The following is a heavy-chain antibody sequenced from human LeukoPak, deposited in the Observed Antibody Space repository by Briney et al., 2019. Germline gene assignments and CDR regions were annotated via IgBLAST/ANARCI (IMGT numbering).Heavy chain of an antibody. V-gene: IGHV4-4*07. CDR1: GGSISGYY. Sequence: PSETLSLTCTVSGGSISGYYWSWIRQTAGKGLEWIGRIYTSGSTNYNPSLKSRVTMSVDTSKNQFSLKLSSVTAADTAVYYCAAWAAAGTRAFDYWGQGTLVTVSS. CDR2: IYTSGST. D-gene: IGHD6-13*01. J-gene: IGHJ4*02. CDR3: AAWAAAGTRAFDY.